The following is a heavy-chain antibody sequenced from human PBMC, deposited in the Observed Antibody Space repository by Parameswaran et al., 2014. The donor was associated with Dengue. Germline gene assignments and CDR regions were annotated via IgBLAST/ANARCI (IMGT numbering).Heavy chain of an antibody. CDR2: INPNSGGT. Sequence: WVRQAPGQGLEWMGWINPNSGGTNYAQKFQGWVTMTRDTSISTAYMELSRLRSDDTAVYYCARGDSSGLYYFDYWGQGTLVTVSS. V-gene: IGHV1-2*04. CDR3: ARGDSSGLYYFDY. J-gene: IGHJ4*02. D-gene: IGHD3-22*01.